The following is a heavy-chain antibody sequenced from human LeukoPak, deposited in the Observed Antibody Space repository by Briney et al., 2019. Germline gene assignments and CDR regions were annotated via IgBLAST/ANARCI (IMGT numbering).Heavy chain of an antibody. Sequence: PGGSLRLSCAASGFTFNNYNMNWVRQAPGKGLEWVSSISSISSSYIYYADSVKDRFTISRDNARNSLYLQMNSLRAEDTAVYYCAREHSGYDFPGRDYYYMDVWGKGTTVTVSS. D-gene: IGHD5-12*01. CDR3: AREHSGYDFPGRDYYYMDV. CDR2: ISSISSSYI. J-gene: IGHJ6*03. CDR1: GFTFNNYN. V-gene: IGHV3-21*01.